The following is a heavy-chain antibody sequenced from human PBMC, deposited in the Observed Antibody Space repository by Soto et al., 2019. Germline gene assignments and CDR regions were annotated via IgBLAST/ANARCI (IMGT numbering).Heavy chain of an antibody. J-gene: IGHJ5*02. CDR2: ISGSGGST. D-gene: IGHD3-10*01. V-gene: IGHV3-23*01. CDR1: GFTFSSYA. CDR3: AKNPQTYYYGSGRLWFDP. Sequence: EVQLLESGGGLVQPGGSLRLSCAASGFTFSSYAMSWVRQPPGKGLEWVSAISGSGGSTYYADSVKGRFTISRDNSKNPLELQMNSLRAEDTAVYYCAKNPQTYYYGSGRLWFDPWGQGTLVTVAS.